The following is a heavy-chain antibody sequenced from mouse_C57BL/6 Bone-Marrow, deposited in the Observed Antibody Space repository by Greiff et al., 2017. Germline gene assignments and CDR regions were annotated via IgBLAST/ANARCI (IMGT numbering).Heavy chain of an antibody. CDR3: ATCYGNYVSGFAY. V-gene: IGHV1-74*01. J-gene: IGHJ3*01. D-gene: IGHD2-10*01. Sequence: QVQLQQPGAELVKPGASVKVSCKASGYTFTSYWMPWVKQRPGQGLEWIGRIHPSDSDTNYNQKFKGKATLTVDKSSSTAYMQLSSLTSEDSAVYYGATCYGNYVSGFAYWGQGTLVTVSA. CDR1: GYTFTSYW. CDR2: IHPSDSDT.